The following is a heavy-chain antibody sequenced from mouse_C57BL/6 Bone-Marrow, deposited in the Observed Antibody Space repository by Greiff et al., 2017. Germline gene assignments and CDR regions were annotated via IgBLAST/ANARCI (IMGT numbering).Heavy chain of an antibody. D-gene: IGHD1-1*01. V-gene: IGHV14-3*01. J-gene: IGHJ3*01. Sequence: VQLQQSVAGLVRPGDSVKLSCTASGFHIKNTYMHWVPQKPEQGLEWIGRIGPANGNTQSAPKFQGQATITADPSSNTAYLQLSSLTSEDTAIYYCAPYYDCSDAYWGQGTLVTVSA. CDR1: GFHIKNTY. CDR3: APYYDCSDAY. CDR2: IGPANGNT.